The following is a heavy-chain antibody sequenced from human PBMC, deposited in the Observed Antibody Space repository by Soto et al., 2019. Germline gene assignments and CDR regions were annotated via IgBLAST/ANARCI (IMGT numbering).Heavy chain of an antibody. CDR3: ARVRRTPGKRSFDY. J-gene: IGHJ4*02. V-gene: IGHV4-59*01. Sequence: SETLSLTCTVSVGSMIAYYWNWMRQPPGKGLQWIGYTYYSGSTTYNPSLKSRVTISVDSSKNQFSLKLDSVTPADTAVYYCARVRRTPGKRSFDYCFPGKLLTGS. D-gene: IGHD6-13*01. CDR1: VGSMIAYY. CDR2: TYYSGST.